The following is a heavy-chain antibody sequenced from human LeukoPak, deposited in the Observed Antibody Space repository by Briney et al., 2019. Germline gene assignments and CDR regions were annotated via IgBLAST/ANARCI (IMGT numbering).Heavy chain of an antibody. J-gene: IGHJ4*02. CDR2: ISAYNGNT. Sequence: ASVKVSCKASGYTFTSYGISWVRQAPGQGLEWMGWISAYNGNTNYAQKLQGRVTMTTDTSTSTAYMELRSLRSDDTAVYYCARISPDYDFWSGYSYKNPAPDYWGQGTLDTVSS. CDR3: ARISPDYDFWSGYSYKNPAPDY. D-gene: IGHD3-3*01. CDR1: GYTFTSYG. V-gene: IGHV1-18*01.